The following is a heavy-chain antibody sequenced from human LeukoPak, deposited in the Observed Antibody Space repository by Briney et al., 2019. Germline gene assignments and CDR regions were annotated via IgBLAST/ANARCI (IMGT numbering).Heavy chain of an antibody. CDR1: GGSFSGYY. Sequence: SETLSLTCAVYGGSFSGYYWSWIRQPPGKGLEWIGEINHSGSTNYNPPLKSRVTISVDTSKNQFSLKLSSVTAADTAVYYCARGFDPWGQGTLVTVSS. V-gene: IGHV4-34*01. J-gene: IGHJ5*02. CDR2: INHSGST. CDR3: ARGFDP.